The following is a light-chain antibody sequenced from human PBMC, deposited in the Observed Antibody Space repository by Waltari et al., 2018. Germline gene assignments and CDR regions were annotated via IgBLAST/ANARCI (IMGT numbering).Light chain of an antibody. CDR2: GAS. CDR3: QQYNGWPPWT. V-gene: IGKV3-15*01. CDR1: QSVSSN. J-gene: IGKJ1*01. Sequence: EVVVTQSPATLSVSPGERAILPCRASQSVSSNLAWYQQKPGQAPRLLCYGASARAIGIPARFSGSGSGTEFTLTISSLQSEDFAVYYCQQYNGWPPWTFGQGTRVEIK.